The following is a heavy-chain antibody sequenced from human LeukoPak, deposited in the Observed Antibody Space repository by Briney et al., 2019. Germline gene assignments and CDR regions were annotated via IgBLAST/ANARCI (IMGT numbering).Heavy chain of an antibody. CDR1: GFTLSSYS. V-gene: IGHV3-21*01. D-gene: IGHD1-1*01. CDR3: ARSSRLDNFWFDP. Sequence: PGGSLRLSCAASGFTLSSYSMNWVRQAPGKGLEWVSSISSSSSYIYYADSVKGRFTISRDNAKNSLYLQVNSLRAEDTAVYYCARSSRLDNFWFDPWGQGTLVTVSS. J-gene: IGHJ5*02. CDR2: ISSSSSYI.